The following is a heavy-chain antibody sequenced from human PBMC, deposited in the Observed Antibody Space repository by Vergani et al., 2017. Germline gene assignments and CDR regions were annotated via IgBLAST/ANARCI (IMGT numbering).Heavy chain of an antibody. CDR3: ARGLRITIFGVVIPQSNXFDP. Sequence: QVQLVQSGAEVKKPGASVKVSCKASGYTFTGYYMHWVRQAPGQGLEWMGWINPNSGGTNYAQKFQGWVTMTRDTSISTAYMELSRLRSDDTAVYYCARGLRITIFGVVIPQSNXFDPWGQGTLVTVSS. CDR1: GYTFTGYY. V-gene: IGHV1-2*04. CDR2: INPNSGGT. J-gene: IGHJ5*02. D-gene: IGHD3-3*01.